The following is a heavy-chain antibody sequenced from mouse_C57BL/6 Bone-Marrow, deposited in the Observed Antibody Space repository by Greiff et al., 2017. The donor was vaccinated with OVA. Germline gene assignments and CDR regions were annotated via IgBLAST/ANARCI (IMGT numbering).Heavy chain of an antibody. J-gene: IGHJ2*01. CDR1: GYTFTDYY. CDR2: INPNNGGT. Sequence: VQLQQSGPELVKPGASVKISCKASGYTFTDYYMNWVKQSHGKSLEWIGDINPNNGGTSYNQKFKGKATLTVDKSSSTAYMELRSLTSEDSAVYYCARPPDFITTVVASYYFDYWGQGTTLTVSS. CDR3: ARPPDFITTVVASYYFDY. D-gene: IGHD1-1*01. V-gene: IGHV1-26*01.